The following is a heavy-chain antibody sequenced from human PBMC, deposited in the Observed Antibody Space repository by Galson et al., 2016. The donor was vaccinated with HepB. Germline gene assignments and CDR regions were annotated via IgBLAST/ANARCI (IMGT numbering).Heavy chain of an antibody. CDR2: IKSKTDGGTT. V-gene: IGHV3-15*01. CDR3: TAPRVYSSGSRYLPQPKLYYYYGMDV. CDR1: GFTFSNAW. Sequence: SLRLSCAASGFTFSNAWMSWVRQAPGKGLEWIGRIKSKTDGGTTDYAAPVKGRFTISRDDSKNTLYLQMNSLKTEDTAVYYCTAPRVYSSGSRYLPQPKLYYYYGMDVWGQGTTVTVSS. J-gene: IGHJ6*02. D-gene: IGHD6-19*01.